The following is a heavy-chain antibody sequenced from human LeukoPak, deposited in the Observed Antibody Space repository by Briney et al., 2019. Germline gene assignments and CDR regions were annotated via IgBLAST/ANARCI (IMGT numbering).Heavy chain of an antibody. CDR3: ARHGRGPMITMVRGVRIPFDY. Sequence: PSETLSLTCAVYGGSFSGYYWSWIRQPPGKGLEWIGEINHSGSTNYNPSLKSRVTISVDTSKNQFSLKLSSVTAADTAVYYCARHGRGPMITMVRGVRIPFDYWGQGTLVTVSS. CDR1: GGSFSGYY. V-gene: IGHV4-34*01. D-gene: IGHD3-10*01. J-gene: IGHJ4*02. CDR2: INHSGST.